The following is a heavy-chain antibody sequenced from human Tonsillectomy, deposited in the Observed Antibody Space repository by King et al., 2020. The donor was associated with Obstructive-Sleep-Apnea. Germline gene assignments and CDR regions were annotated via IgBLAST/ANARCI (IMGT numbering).Heavy chain of an antibody. CDR1: GFTFSSYS. CDR2: ISSSSSYI. Sequence: QLVQSGGGLVKPGGSLRLSCAASGFTFSSYSRNWGRQAPGKGLEWVSSISSSSSYIYYADSVKGRFTISRDNAKNSLYLQMNSLRAEDTAVYYCASPRTRGGYYYSLWGQGTLVTVSS. CDR3: ASPRTRGGYYYSL. V-gene: IGHV3-21*01. J-gene: IGHJ4*02. D-gene: IGHD3-22*01.